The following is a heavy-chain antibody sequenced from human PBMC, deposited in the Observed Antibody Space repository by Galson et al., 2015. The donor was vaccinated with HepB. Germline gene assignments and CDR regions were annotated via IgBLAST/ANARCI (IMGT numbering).Heavy chain of an antibody. Sequence: SLRLSCAASGFTFSNYGINWVRQAPGKGLEWVSYISSSGRLYSADSVQGRFTISRDNAKNSLYLQMNSMSAEDTAVYYCAGQLYGDSFDYWGQGTLVTVSS. J-gene: IGHJ4*02. CDR3: AGQLYGDSFDY. D-gene: IGHD4-17*01. V-gene: IGHV3-48*01. CDR1: GFTFSNYG. CDR2: ISSSGRL.